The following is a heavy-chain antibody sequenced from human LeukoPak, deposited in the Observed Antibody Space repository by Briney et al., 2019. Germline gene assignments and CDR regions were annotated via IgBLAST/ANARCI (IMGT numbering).Heavy chain of an antibody. CDR1: GGSISTNY. D-gene: IGHD3-10*01. CDR3: ARIPYASESWFDP. CDR2: IYYSGST. V-gene: IGHV4-59*01. Sequence: PSETLFLTCTVSGGSISTNYWSWIRQPPGKGLEWIGYIYYSGSTNYNPSLKSRITMSVDTSKNQFSLKLTSVTAADTAVYYCARIPYASESWFDPWGQGTLVTVSS. J-gene: IGHJ5*02.